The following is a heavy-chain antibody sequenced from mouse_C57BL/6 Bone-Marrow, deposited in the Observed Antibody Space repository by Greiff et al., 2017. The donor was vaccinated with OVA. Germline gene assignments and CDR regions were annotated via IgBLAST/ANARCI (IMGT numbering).Heavy chain of an antibody. CDR3: ARWRVYYGSRSSPYWYFDV. Sequence: QVQLQQPGAELVKPGASVKLSCKASGYTFTSYWMHWVKQRPGQGLEWIGMIHPNSGSTNYNEKFKSKATLTVDKSSSTASMQLSSLTSEYSAVYYCARWRVYYGSRSSPYWYFDVWGTGTTVTVSS. D-gene: IGHD1-1*01. V-gene: IGHV1-64*01. J-gene: IGHJ1*03. CDR1: GYTFTSYW. CDR2: IHPNSGST.